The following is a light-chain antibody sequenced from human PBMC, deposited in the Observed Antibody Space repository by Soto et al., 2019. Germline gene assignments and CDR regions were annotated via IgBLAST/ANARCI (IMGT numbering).Light chain of an antibody. V-gene: IGKV3-20*01. Sequence: ESVLTQSPGTLSLSPGERATLSCRASQSVSSSYLAWYQQKPGQAHRLLIHGASSRATGIPDRFSGTGSGTDFTLSISRLEPVDVAVYYCQQYGRSACTFGQGTKLEI. CDR2: GAS. CDR3: QQYGRSACT. J-gene: IGKJ2*02. CDR1: QSVSSSY.